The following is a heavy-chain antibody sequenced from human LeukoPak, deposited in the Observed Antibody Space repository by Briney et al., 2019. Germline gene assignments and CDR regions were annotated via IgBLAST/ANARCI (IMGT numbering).Heavy chain of an antibody. CDR1: GDSISSSSYY. D-gene: IGHD5-12*01. J-gene: IGHJ4*02. CDR3: ARDKGYSGYDRVGYYFDY. V-gene: IGHV4-61*01. CDR2: IYYSGST. Sequence: PSETLSLTCSVSGDSISSSSYYWGWIRQPPGKGLEWIGYIYYSGSTNYNPSLKSRVTISVDTSKNQFSLKLSSVTAADTAVYYCARDKGYSGYDRVGYYFDYWGQGTLVTVSS.